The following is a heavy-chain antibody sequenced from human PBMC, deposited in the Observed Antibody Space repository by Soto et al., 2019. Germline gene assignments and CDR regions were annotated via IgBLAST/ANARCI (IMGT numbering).Heavy chain of an antibody. Sequence: EVQLLESGGDLVQPGGSLRLSCAASGFTFSSYAMSWVRQAPGKGLEWVSTISGRGDDTYYTDSVKGRFTISRDNSKNTLYVHMNSLRAEDTAFYYCARDQPTYSCSYFDYWGQGTLFTVSS. D-gene: IGHD1-26*01. J-gene: IGHJ4*02. CDR3: ARDQPTYSCSYFDY. V-gene: IGHV3-23*01. CDR1: GFTFSSYA. CDR2: ISGRGDDT.